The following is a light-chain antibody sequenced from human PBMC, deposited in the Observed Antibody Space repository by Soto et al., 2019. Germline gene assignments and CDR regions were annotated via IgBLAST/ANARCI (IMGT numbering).Light chain of an antibody. CDR3: QQYNSYST. V-gene: IGKV1-5*03. CDR2: KAS. J-gene: IGKJ1*01. CDR1: QNIDNW. Sequence: DIQMTQSPSTLSASVGDRVTITCRASQNIDNWLAWYQQKPGKAPKLLIYKASSLESGVPSRFSGSGSGTEFTLTISSLQPDDFATYYCQQYNSYSTFGQGTKVEIK.